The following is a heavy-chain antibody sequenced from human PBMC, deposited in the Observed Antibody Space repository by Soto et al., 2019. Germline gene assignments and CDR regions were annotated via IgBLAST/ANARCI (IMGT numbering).Heavy chain of an antibody. V-gene: IGHV3-7*01. Sequence: EVQLVESGGGLVQPGGSLRLSCAASGFTFSSYWMSWVRQAPGKGLGWVANINQDGSEKYYVDSVKGRFTISRDNAKNSLYLQMNSLRAEDTAVYYCARCGPGAEYFQHWGQGTLVTVSS. CDR3: ARCGPGAEYFQH. CDR2: INQDGSEK. CDR1: GFTFSSYW. D-gene: IGHD1-1*01. J-gene: IGHJ1*01.